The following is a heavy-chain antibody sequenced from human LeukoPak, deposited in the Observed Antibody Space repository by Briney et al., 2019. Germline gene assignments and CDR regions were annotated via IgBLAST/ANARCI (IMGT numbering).Heavy chain of an antibody. CDR1: GYTFTGYY. CDR2: INPNSGGT. D-gene: IGHD3-22*01. J-gene: IGHJ4*02. Sequence: ASVKVSCKASGYTFTGYYMHWVRQAPGQGREWMGWINPNSGGTNYAQKFQGRVTMTRDTSISTAYMELSRLRSDDTAVYYCARGPQYYYDSSGPGDYWGQGTLVTVSS. CDR3: ARGPQYYYDSSGPGDY. V-gene: IGHV1-2*02.